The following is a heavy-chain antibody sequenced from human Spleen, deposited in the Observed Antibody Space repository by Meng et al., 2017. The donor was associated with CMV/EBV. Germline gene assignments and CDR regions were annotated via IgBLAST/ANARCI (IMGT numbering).Heavy chain of an antibody. V-gene: IGHV4-38-2*02. CDR2: IYHSGST. CDR1: GYSISSGYY. J-gene: IGHJ4*02. Sequence: ESLRLSCTVSGYSISSGYYWGWCRQPPGKVLGGIGAIYHSGSTFYNPSLKSRVTISVDTSKNQFSLRLTSVTAADTAMYFCATAYCGGDWQFDYWGQGTLVTVSS. D-gene: IGHD2-21*01. CDR3: ATAYCGGDWQFDY.